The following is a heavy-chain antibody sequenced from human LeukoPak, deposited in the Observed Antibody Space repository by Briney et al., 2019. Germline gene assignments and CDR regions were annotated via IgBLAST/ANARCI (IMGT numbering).Heavy chain of an antibody. CDR3: ARHPYGDHGLDY. CDR2: IYYTGST. D-gene: IGHD4/OR15-4a*01. CDR1: GGSIKDYR. V-gene: IGHV4-59*08. J-gene: IGHJ4*02. Sequence: SETLSLTCSVSGGSIKDYRRSWIRQPPGKGLEWIGYIYYTGSTNYNPSLKSRVTISVDTSKNQFSLKLSFVTAADTAVYYCARHPYGDHGLDYWGQGTLVTVSS.